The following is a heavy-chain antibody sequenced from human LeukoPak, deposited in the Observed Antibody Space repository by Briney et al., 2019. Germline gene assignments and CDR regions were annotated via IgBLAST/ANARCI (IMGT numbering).Heavy chain of an antibody. CDR2: INSNGAVI. J-gene: IGHJ4*02. V-gene: IGHV3-48*01. CDR1: GFIFSDYG. D-gene: IGHD4-17*01. CDR3: ARDPDGDYDFDY. Sequence: GGSLRLSCAASGFIFSDYGMNWVRRAPGKGLEWLSHINSNGAVISYADSVKGRFTISRDTAKSSLYLQMNSLKIEDTAIYFCARDPDGDYDFDYWGQGTLVTVSS.